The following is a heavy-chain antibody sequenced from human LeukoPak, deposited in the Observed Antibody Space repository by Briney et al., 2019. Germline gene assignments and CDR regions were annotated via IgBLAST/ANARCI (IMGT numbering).Heavy chain of an antibody. J-gene: IGHJ4*02. Sequence: SETLSLTCAVSGYSISNSYYWGWIRQPPGKGLEWIGSIYHSGSTYYNPSLRSRVTISVDTSKNQFSLKLSSVTAADTAVYYCARGIVVVPAAIPSKRSFYFDFWGQGTLVTVSS. V-gene: IGHV4-38-2*01. D-gene: IGHD2-2*02. CDR2: IYHSGST. CDR3: ARGIVVVPAAIPSKRSFYFDF. CDR1: GYSISNSYY.